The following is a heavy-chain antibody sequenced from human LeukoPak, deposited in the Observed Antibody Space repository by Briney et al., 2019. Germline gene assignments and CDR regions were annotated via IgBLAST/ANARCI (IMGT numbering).Heavy chain of an antibody. V-gene: IGHV3-30*03. J-gene: IGHJ4*02. CDR3: ARDPTWLQFGNYFDY. D-gene: IGHD5-24*01. CDR2: ISYDGSNK. CDR1: GFTFNNYG. Sequence: GGSLRLSCAASGFTFNNYGMHWVRQAPGKGLEWVAVISYDGSNKYYADSVKGRFTISRDNSKNTLYLQMNSLRAEDTAVYYCARDPTWLQFGNYFDYWGQGTLVTVSS.